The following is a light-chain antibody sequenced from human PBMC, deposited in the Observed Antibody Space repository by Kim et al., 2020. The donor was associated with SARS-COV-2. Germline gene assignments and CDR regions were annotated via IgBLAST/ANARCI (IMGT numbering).Light chain of an antibody. Sequence: APVGDRVTITCRASQSISSYLNWYQQKPGRAPKLLIYAASSLQSGVPSRFSGSGSGTDFTLTISSLQPEDFATYYCQQSYSTPITFGQGTRLEIK. CDR2: AAS. CDR3: QQSYSTPIT. V-gene: IGKV1-39*01. CDR1: QSISSY. J-gene: IGKJ5*01.